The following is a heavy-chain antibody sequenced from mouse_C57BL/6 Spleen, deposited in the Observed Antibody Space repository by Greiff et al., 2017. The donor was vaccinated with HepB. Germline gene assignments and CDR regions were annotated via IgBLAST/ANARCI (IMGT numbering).Heavy chain of an antibody. CDR1: GYTFTSYW. J-gene: IGHJ2*01. D-gene: IGHD4-1*01. CDR3: ARSRGTGTSFDY. V-gene: IGHV1-69*01. Sequence: VQLQQPGAELVMPGASVKLSCKASGYTFTSYWMHWVKQRPGQGLEWIGEIDPSDSYTNYNQKFKGKSTLTVDKSSSTAYMQLSSLTSEDSAVYYCARSRGTGTSFDYWGQGTTLTVSS. CDR2: IDPSDSYT.